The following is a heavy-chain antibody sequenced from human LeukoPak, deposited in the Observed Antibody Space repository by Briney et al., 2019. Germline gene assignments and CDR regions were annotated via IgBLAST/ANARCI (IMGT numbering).Heavy chain of an antibody. V-gene: IGHV3-23*01. CDR1: GFTFSSYA. CDR3: AKAPPDSYYYYYGMDV. J-gene: IGHJ6*02. CDR2: ISGSGGST. D-gene: IGHD5-18*01. Sequence: GGSLRLSCAASGFTFSSYAMTWVRQAPGKGLEWVSAISGSGGSTYYADSVKGRFSISRDSFKNTLYLQMNSLRAEDTAVYYCAKAPPDSYYYYYGMDVWGQGTTVTVSS.